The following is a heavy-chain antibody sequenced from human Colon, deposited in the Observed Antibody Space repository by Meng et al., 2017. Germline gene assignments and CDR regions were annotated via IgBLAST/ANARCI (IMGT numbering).Heavy chain of an antibody. CDR2: IYHSGST. CDR3: ARADSSGSYTTGWYFDL. D-gene: IGHD3-22*01. V-gene: IGHV4-38-2*01. CDR1: GYSISSAYY. Sequence: SATLSLTCAVSGYSISSAYYWGWIRQPPGKGLEWIGSIYHSGSTYYNPSLKSRVTILVDTSKNQFSLKLSSVTAADTAVYYCARADSSGSYTTGWYFDLWGRGTLVTVSS. J-gene: IGHJ2*01.